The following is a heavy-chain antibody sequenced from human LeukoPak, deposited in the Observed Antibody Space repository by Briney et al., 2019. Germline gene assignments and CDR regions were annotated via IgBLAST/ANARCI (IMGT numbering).Heavy chain of an antibody. CDR3: AKERDETGYFNAPFDQ. D-gene: IGHD3-9*01. CDR2: ISGSGSTT. J-gene: IGHJ4*02. V-gene: IGHV3-23*01. Sequence: GASLRLSCAASGFSFSTFAMNWVRQAPGKGLEWVSGISGSGSTTYYADSVKGRLTISRDNSNNTLFLQMDRLKGGDTAVYFCAKERDETGYFNAPFDQWGQGTLVTVSP. CDR1: GFSFSTFA.